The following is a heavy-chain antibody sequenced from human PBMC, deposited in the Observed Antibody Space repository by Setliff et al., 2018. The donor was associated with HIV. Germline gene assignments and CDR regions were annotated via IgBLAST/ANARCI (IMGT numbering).Heavy chain of an antibody. J-gene: IGHJ4*02. D-gene: IGHD2-15*01. CDR1: GDSISTDY. CDR3: ARGGLGVVGAIDY. Sequence: LSLTCTVSGDSISTDYWTWIRQPPGRGLEWIGEIIHSGGTNYNRSLKSRVTISVDTSKNQFSLNLSSVTAADTAVYYCARGGLGVVGAIDYWSQGTLVTVSS. V-gene: IGHV4-34*01. CDR2: IIHSGGT.